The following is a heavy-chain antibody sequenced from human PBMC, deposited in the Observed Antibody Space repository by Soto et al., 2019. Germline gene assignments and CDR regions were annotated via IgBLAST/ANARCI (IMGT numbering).Heavy chain of an antibody. CDR1: GFSFSNYA. D-gene: IGHD5-18*01. CDR2: ISGSGGSA. Sequence: GGSLRLSCAASGFSFSNYAMNWVRQAPGKGLEWVSVISGSGGSASYADSVQGRFTISRDNSNNTLYLQMNSLRAEDTAIYYCAKVTPDTAMVFDYWGQGTLVTVSS. CDR3: AKVTPDTAMVFDY. J-gene: IGHJ4*02. V-gene: IGHV3-23*01.